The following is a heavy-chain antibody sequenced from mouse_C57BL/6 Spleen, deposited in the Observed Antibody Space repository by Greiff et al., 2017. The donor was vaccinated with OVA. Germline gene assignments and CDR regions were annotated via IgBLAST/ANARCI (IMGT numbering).Heavy chain of an antibody. CDR3: AREGAHYYGSFFDY. V-gene: IGHV1-82*01. D-gene: IGHD1-1*01. CDR2: IYPGDGDT. Sequence: QVQLKESGPELVKPGASVKISCKASGYAFSSSWMNWVKQRPGKGLEWIGRIYPGDGDTNYNGKFKGKATLTADKSSSTAYMQLSSLTSEDSAVYFCAREGAHYYGSFFDYWGQGTTLTVSS. CDR1: GYAFSSSW. J-gene: IGHJ2*01.